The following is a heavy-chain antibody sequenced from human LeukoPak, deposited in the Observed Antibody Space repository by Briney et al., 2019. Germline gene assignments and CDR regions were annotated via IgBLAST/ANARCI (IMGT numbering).Heavy chain of an antibody. J-gene: IGHJ5*02. CDR2: INHSGST. CDR3: ARGRFRILNWFDP. CDR1: GGSFSGYY. V-gene: IGHV4-34*01. D-gene: IGHD2-15*01. Sequence: SETLSLTCAVYGGSFSGYYWSWIRQPPGKGLEWIGEINHSGSTNYSPSLKSRVTISVDTSKNQFSLKLSSVTAADTAVYYCARGRFRILNWFDPWGQGTLVTVSS.